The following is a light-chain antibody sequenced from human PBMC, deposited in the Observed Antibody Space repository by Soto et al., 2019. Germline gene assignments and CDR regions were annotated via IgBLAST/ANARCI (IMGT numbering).Light chain of an antibody. CDR2: EVN. J-gene: IGLJ1*01. CDR3: NSYAGSTPYV. CDR1: SSDIGGYNY. Sequence: QSALTQPPSASGSPGQSVTISCTGTSSDIGGYNYVSWYQHHPGKAPKLMIYEVNKRPSGVPDRFSGSKSGNTASLTVSGLQPEHEADYYCNSYAGSTPYVFGPGTKLTVL. V-gene: IGLV2-8*01.